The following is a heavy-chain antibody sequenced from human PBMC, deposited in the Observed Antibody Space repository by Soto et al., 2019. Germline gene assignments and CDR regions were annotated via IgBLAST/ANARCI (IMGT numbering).Heavy chain of an antibody. CDR1: GGSISSGTYY. V-gene: IGHV4-31*03. CDR2: IYDSENT. CDR3: ARDFTEETGYSGYDDFDY. Sequence: SETMSLTCTVSGGSISSGTYYWTWIRQHPGKGLEWIGYIYDSENTYYTPSLKSRVTISMDTSKNQFSLRLSSVTAADTAVYYCARDFTEETGYSGYDDFDYWGQGTQVTVSS. J-gene: IGHJ4*02. D-gene: IGHD5-12*01.